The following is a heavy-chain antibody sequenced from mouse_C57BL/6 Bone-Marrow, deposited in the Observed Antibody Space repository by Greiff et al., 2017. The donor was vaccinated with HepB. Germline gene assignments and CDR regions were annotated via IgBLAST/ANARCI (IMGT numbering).Heavy chain of an antibody. J-gene: IGHJ2*01. Sequence: EVQLQQSGTVLARPGASVKMSCKTSGYTFTSYWMHWVKQRPGQGLEWIGAIYPGNSDTSYNQKFKGKAKLTAVTSASTAYMELSSLTNEDSAVYYCTRTELRRLYYFDYWGQGTTLTVSS. V-gene: IGHV1-5*01. CDR2: IYPGNSDT. CDR3: TRTELRRLYYFDY. CDR1: GYTFTSYW. D-gene: IGHD1-1*01.